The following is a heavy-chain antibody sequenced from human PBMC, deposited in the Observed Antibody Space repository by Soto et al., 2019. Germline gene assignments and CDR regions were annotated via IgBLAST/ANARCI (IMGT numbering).Heavy chain of an antibody. J-gene: IGHJ6*02. V-gene: IGHV4-34*01. Sequence: SETLSLTCAVYGGSFSGYYWRWIRQHPGKGLEWIGEINHSGSTNYNPSLKSRVTISVDTSKNQFSLKLSSVTAADTAVYYCASGEDTYDFWSGYGLYYYYYGMDVWGQGTTVTVSS. D-gene: IGHD3-3*01. CDR3: ASGEDTYDFWSGYGLYYYYYGMDV. CDR1: GGSFSGYY. CDR2: INHSGST.